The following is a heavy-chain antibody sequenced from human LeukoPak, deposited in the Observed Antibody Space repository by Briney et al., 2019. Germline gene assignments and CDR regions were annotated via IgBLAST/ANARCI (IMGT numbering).Heavy chain of an antibody. J-gene: IGHJ6*04. CDR1: GGTFSSYA. CDR2: IIPIFGTA. CDR3: ARGHMARGVISPYGMDV. Sequence: ASVKVSCKASGGTFSSYAISWVRQAPGQGLEWMGGIIPIFGTANYAQKFQGRVTITADKSTSTAYMELSSLRSEDTAVYYCARGHMARGVISPYGMDVWGKGTTVTVSS. D-gene: IGHD3-10*01. V-gene: IGHV1-69*06.